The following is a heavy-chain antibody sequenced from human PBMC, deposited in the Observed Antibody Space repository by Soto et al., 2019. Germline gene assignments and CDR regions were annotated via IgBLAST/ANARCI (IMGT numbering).Heavy chain of an antibody. CDR3: ARGAREDIAVVVGVRPGEYGGDF. Sequence: QVQLVESGGGVVQPGRSLRLSCAASGFTFRSYAMHWVRQAPGKGLECVAVISYDGSNQFYRDYLKGRFTISRDNSKNTLYLQINSLRYDDTAVYYCARGAREDIAVVVGVRPGEYGGDFWGQGTTVTVS. V-gene: IGHV3-30-3*01. CDR2: ISYDGSNQ. CDR1: GFTFRSYA. D-gene: IGHD2-15*01. J-gene: IGHJ6*02.